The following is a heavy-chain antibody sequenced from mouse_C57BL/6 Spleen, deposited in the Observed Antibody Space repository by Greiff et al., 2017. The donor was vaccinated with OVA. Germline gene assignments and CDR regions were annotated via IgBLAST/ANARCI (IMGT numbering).Heavy chain of an antibody. V-gene: IGHV1-18*01. J-gene: IGHJ3*01. Sequence: VQLKESGPELVKPGASVKIPCKASGYTFTDYNMDWVKQSHGKSLEWIGDINPNNGGTIYNQKFKGKATLTVDKSSSTAYMELRSLTSEDTAVYYCARGGRFAYWGKGTLVTVSA. CDR2: INPNNGGT. D-gene: IGHD3-3*01. CDR3: ARGGRFAY. CDR1: GYTFTDYN.